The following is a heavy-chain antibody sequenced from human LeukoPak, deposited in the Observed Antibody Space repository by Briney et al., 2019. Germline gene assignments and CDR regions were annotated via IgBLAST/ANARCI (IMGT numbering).Heavy chain of an antibody. CDR3: AGTTSDNWFDP. CDR2: INPSGGST. Sequence: ASVKVSCKASGYTFTSYYMHWVRQAPGQGLEWMGIINPSGGSTSHAQKFQGRVTMTRDTSTSTVYMELSSLRSEDTAVYYCAGTTSDNWFDPWGQGTLVTVSS. V-gene: IGHV1-46*01. J-gene: IGHJ5*02. CDR1: GYTFTSYY. D-gene: IGHD4-17*01.